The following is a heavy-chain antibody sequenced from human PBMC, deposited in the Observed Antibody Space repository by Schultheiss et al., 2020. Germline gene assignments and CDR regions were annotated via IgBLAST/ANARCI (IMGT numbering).Heavy chain of an antibody. J-gene: IGHJ4*02. CDR3: ARFRGGYDILTGYYPYYFDY. Sequence: SETLSLTCAVYGGSFSGYYWSWIRQPPGKGLEWIGYIYYSGSTYYNPSLKSRVTISVDTSKNQFSLKLSSVTAADTAVYYCARFRGGYDILTGYYPYYFDYWGQGTLVTVSS. V-gene: IGHV4-30-4*08. CDR2: IYYSGST. CDR1: GGSFSGYY. D-gene: IGHD3-9*01.